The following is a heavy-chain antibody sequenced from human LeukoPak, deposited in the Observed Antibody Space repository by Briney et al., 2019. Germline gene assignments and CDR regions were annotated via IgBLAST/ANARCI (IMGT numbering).Heavy chain of an antibody. D-gene: IGHD5/OR15-5a*01. J-gene: IGHJ4*02. V-gene: IGHV3-23*01. CDR3: AKFQQAYGVFDGFDS. CDR1: KFTFRNYG. Sequence: PGGSLRLSCTASKFTFRNYGMSWVRQAPGKGLEWVSGITASGGREHYADSVQGRFTISRDNSKNTLYLQMNSLRAEDTAVYYCAKFQQAYGVFDGFDSWGQGALVTVAS. CDR2: ITASGGRE.